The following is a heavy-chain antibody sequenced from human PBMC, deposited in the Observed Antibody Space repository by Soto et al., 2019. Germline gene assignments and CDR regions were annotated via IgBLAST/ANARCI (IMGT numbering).Heavy chain of an antibody. CDR1: GGTFSSYA. D-gene: IGHD5-18*01. V-gene: IGHV1-69*01. Sequence: QVQLVQSGAEVKKPGSSVKVSCKASGGTFSSYAISWVRHAPGQGLEWMGGIIPIFGTANYAQKFQGRVTITADESTSTAYMELSSLRSEDTAVYYCATQGRGYSYGFHYYYGMDVWGQGTTVTVSS. CDR2: IIPIFGTA. CDR3: ATQGRGYSYGFHYYYGMDV. J-gene: IGHJ6*02.